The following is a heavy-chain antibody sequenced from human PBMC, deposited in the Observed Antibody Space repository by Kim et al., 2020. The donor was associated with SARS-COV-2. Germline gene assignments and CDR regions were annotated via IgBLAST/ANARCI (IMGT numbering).Heavy chain of an antibody. D-gene: IGHD3-22*01. CDR2: ISYDGSNK. Sequence: GGSLRLSCAASGFTFSSYAMHWVRQAPGKGLEWVAVISYDGSNKYYADSVKGRFTISRDNSKNTLYLQMNSLRAEDTAVYYCARDRNYYDSSGDYYPRYYYYYGMDVWGQGTTLSVSS. V-gene: IGHV3-30-3*01. CDR1: GFTFSSYA. J-gene: IGHJ6*02. CDR3: ARDRNYYDSSGDYYPRYYYYYGMDV.